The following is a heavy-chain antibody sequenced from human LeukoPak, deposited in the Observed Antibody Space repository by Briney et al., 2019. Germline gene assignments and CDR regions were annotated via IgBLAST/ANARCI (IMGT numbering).Heavy chain of an antibody. J-gene: IGHJ3*01. CDR3: ARRGRYFEWFDAFDF. CDR1: GFTFSSYG. V-gene: IGHV3-23*01. CDR2: ISGSGGST. Sequence: GGSLRLSCAASGFTFSSYGLSWVRQAPGKGLERVSAISGSGGSTYYADSVKGRFTISSENSKNKLYLQMNSLRAQDTAVYYCARRGRYFEWFDAFDFWAQGTMVSVSS. D-gene: IGHD3-9*01.